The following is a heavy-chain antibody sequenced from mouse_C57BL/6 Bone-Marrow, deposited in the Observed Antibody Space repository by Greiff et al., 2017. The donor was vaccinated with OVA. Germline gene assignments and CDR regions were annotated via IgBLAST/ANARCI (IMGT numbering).Heavy chain of an antibody. D-gene: IGHD1-1*01. Sequence: EVQLQESGPGLVKPSQSLSLTCSVTGYSITSGYYWNWILQFPGNKLEWMGYISYDGSNNYNPSLKNRISITRDTSKNQFFLKLNSVTTEDTATYYCARAGVITTVVDYYAMDYWGQGTSVTVSS. CDR2: ISYDGSN. V-gene: IGHV3-6*01. CDR3: ARAGVITTVVDYYAMDY. J-gene: IGHJ4*01. CDR1: GYSITSGYY.